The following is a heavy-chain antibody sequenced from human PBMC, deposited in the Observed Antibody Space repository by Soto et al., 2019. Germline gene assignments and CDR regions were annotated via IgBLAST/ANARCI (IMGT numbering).Heavy chain of an antibody. D-gene: IGHD5-12*01. CDR2: INSDGSST. Sequence: GGSLRLSCAASGFTFSSYWMHWVRQAPGKGLVWVSRINSDGSSTSYADSVKGRFTISRDNAKNTLYLQMNSLRAEDTAVYYCAREEANSGYSWDYWGQGTLVTAPQ. CDR1: GFTFSSYW. V-gene: IGHV3-74*01. J-gene: IGHJ4*02. CDR3: AREEANSGYSWDY.